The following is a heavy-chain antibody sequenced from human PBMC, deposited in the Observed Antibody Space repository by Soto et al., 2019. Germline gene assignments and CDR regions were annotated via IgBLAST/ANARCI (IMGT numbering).Heavy chain of an antibody. CDR2: INPNRGNS. CDR1: GNTFASYD. CDR3: ARGRASASYYLLHY. Sequence: ASVKVSCKASGNTFASYDIDWVRKATGHGLERMGWINPNRGNSRYAQKFEGRDNRSGDSAIIMDDMEVSRLRSDATALYYCARGRASASYYLLHYWGPGTLVPVSP. V-gene: IGHV1-8*01. J-gene: IGHJ4*02. D-gene: IGHD3-10*01.